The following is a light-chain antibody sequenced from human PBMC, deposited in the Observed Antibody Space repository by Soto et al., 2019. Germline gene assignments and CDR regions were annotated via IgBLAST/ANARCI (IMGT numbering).Light chain of an antibody. V-gene: IGKV2-28*01. CDR3: MQVLQTPLT. J-gene: IGKJ4*01. CDR2: LGS. Sequence: DIVMTQSPLSLPVTPGEPASISCRSSQSLLHSNGYNYLGWFLQKPGQSPQLLIYLGSGRAAGVPDRFSGSGSGTDFTLKISRVEAEDVGVYYCMQVLQTPLTFSGGTKVESK. CDR1: QSLLHSNGYNY.